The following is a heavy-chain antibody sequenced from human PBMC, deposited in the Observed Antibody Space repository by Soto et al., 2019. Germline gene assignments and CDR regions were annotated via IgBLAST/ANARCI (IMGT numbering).Heavy chain of an antibody. Sequence: ASVKVSCKASGYTFTSYDINWVRQATGQGLEWMGWMNPNSGNTGYAQKFQGRVTMTRNTSISTAYMEQSSLRSEDTAVYYCARIYPNYYYYDMDVWGKGTTVTVSS. CDR3: ARIYPNYYYYDMDV. V-gene: IGHV1-8*01. CDR2: MNPNSGNT. CDR1: GYTFTSYD. J-gene: IGHJ6*03.